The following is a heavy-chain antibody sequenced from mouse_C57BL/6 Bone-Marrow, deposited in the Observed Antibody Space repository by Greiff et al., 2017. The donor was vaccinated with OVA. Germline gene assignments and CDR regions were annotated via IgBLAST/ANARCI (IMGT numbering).Heavy chain of an antibody. CDR3: ARGAYYSNYDAMDY. D-gene: IGHD2-5*01. Sequence: EVKLQESGGGLVKPGGSLKLSCAASGFTFSDYGMHWVRQAPEKGLEWVAYISSGSSTIYYADTVKGRFTISRDNAKNTLYLQMTSLRSEDTAMYYCARGAYYSNYDAMDYWGQGTSVTVSA. CDR1: GFTFSDYG. J-gene: IGHJ4*01. V-gene: IGHV5-17*01. CDR2: ISSGSSTI.